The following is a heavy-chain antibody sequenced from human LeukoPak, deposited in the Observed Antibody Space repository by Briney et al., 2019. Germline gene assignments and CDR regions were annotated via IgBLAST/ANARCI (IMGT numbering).Heavy chain of an antibody. Sequence: GGSLRLSCAASGFTFSSYAMSWVRQAPGKGLEWVSAISGSGGSTYYADSVKGRFTISRDNSKNTLYLQMNSLRAEDTAVYYCAKDRFRGGIAVAGAFFDYWGQGTLVTVSS. V-gene: IGHV3-23*01. CDR1: GFTFSSYA. CDR2: ISGSGGST. CDR3: AKDRFRGGIAVAGAFFDY. J-gene: IGHJ4*02. D-gene: IGHD6-19*01.